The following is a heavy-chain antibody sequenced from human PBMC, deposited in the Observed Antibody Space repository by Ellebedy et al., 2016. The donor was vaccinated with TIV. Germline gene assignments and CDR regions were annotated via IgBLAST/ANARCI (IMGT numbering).Heavy chain of an antibody. Sequence: GGSLRLXCEASGFTLSSCAISFLLHAPGQELDWDQVFGGRSTTTYYADSVKGRFTISRDNSKNTLFLQMNSLRGDDTARYYCAKISPTHRGAFDIWGQGTMVTGSS. CDR3: AKISPTHRGAFDI. CDR1: GFTLSSCA. CDR2: FGGRSTTT. J-gene: IGHJ3*02. D-gene: IGHD3-3*02. V-gene: IGHV3-23*01.